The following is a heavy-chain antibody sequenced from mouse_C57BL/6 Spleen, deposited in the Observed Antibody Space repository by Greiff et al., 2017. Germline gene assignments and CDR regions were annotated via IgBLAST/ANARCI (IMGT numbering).Heavy chain of an antibody. Sequence: VQLQQPGPELVKPGASVKLSCKASGYTFTSYWMHWVKQRPGQGLEWIGNINPSNGGTNYNEKFKSKATLTVDKSSSTAYMQLSSLTSEDSAVYYCARWDGYYEGFAYWGQGTLVTVSA. D-gene: IGHD2-3*01. CDR1: GYTFTSYW. J-gene: IGHJ3*01. V-gene: IGHV1-53*01. CDR2: INPSNGGT. CDR3: ARWDGYYEGFAY.